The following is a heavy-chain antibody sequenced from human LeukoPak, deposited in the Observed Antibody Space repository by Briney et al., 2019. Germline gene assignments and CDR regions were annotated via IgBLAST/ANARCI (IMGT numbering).Heavy chain of an antibody. CDR3: AKLVDSSGWVFDF. D-gene: IGHD6-19*01. Sequence: ASVKVSCKASGYTFTDYYMHWVRQAPGQGLEWMGWMNPNSGDTNYVQKFQGWVTMTRDTSIKTAYMELSRLKSDDTAIYYCAKLVDSSGWVFDFWGQGTLVTVSS. CDR1: GYTFTDYY. CDR2: MNPNSGDT. J-gene: IGHJ4*02. V-gene: IGHV1-2*04.